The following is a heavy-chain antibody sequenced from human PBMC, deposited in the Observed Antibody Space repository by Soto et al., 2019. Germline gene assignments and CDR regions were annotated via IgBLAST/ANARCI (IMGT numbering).Heavy chain of an antibody. CDR1: GSTFTNYW. CDR2: IYPGDSDI. V-gene: IGHV5-51*01. Sequence: PGESLKISCKDSGSTFTNYWIAWVRQMPGKGLEWMGVIYPGDSDIRYSPSFQGQVTISADRSISTVYLQWSSLKASDTAMYYCARPARRHGGSSSSFYYYGMDVWGQGTTVTVSS. CDR3: ARPARRHGGSSSSFYYYGMDV. D-gene: IGHD6-6*01. J-gene: IGHJ6*02.